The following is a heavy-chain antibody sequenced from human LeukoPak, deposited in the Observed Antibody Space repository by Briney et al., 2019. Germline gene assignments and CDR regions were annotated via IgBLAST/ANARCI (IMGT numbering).Heavy chain of an antibody. D-gene: IGHD3-10*01. V-gene: IGHV3-66*02. J-gene: IGHJ4*02. CDR2: IYGDGRT. CDR1: GFSVSNNY. CDR3: AREGYYGSGSPPSLHFDY. Sequence: PGGSLRLSCVVSGFSVSNNYIIWVRQAPGNGLERVSVIYGDGRTSHSASVRGRFTISRDNSRSTLYLQMNSLRPEDTAIYYCAREGYYGSGSPPSLHFDYWGQGTLVTVSS.